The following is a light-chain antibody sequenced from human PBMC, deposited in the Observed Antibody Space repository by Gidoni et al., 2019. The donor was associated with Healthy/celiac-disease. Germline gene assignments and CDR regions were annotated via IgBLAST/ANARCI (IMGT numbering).Light chain of an antibody. CDR1: SSDVGNYNY. Sequence: QSALTQPASVSGSPGQSITISCTGTSSDVGNYNYVSWYQHHPGKAPKLIISDVSHRPSGVSNRFSGSKSGNTASLTISGLQAEDEADYYCSSYASSSVVFGGGTKLTVL. V-gene: IGLV2-14*03. CDR3: SSYASSSVV. J-gene: IGLJ2*01. CDR2: DVS.